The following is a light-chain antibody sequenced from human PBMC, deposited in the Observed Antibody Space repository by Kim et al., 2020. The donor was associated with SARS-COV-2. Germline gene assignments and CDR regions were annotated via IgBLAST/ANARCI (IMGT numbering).Light chain of an antibody. Sequence: EIVMTQSPATLSVSPGERATLTCRASQSVSSDLAWYQQKPGQAPRLLIYAASTRPTGIPARFSGSGSGTEFTLTISSLQSEDFAVYYCKQYNIWLGLTFVQGTQVDIK. V-gene: IGKV3-15*01. CDR3: KQYNIWLGLT. CDR2: AAS. CDR1: QSVSSD. J-gene: IGKJ1*01.